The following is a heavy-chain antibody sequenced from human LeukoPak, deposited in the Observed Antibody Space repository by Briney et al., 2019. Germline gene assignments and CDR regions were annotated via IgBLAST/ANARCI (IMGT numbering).Heavy chain of an antibody. D-gene: IGHD6-13*01. Sequence: ASVKVSCKASGYSFTDYYMHWVRQAPGQGLEWMGWINPNSGGTNYAQRFQGRVTMTRDTSISTAYLELSRLISDDTAVYYCARDPAEAAGLGFDYWGQGTLITVSS. V-gene: IGHV1-2*02. J-gene: IGHJ4*02. CDR1: GYSFTDYY. CDR3: ARDPAEAAGLGFDY. CDR2: INPNSGGT.